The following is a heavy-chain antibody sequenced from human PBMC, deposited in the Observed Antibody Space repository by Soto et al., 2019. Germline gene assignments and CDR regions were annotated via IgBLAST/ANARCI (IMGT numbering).Heavy chain of an antibody. CDR1: GGSISSGDYY. Sequence: PSETLSLTCTVSGGSISSGDYYWSWIRQPPGKGLEWIGYIYYSGSTYYNPSLKSRVTISVDTSKNQFSLKLSSVTAADTAVYYCALNDPSSYYYSYYGMDVWGQGTTVTVSS. J-gene: IGHJ6*02. CDR3: ALNDPSSYYYSYYGMDV. V-gene: IGHV4-30-4*02. CDR2: IYYSGST.